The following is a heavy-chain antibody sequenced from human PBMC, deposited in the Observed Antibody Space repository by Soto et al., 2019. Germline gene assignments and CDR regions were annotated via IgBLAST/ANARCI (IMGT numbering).Heavy chain of an antibody. CDR2: ISYDGSNK. J-gene: IGHJ4*02. V-gene: IGHV3-30*18. Sequence: PGGSLRLSCAASGFTFSSYGMHWVRQAPGKGLEWVAVISYDGSNKYYADSVKGRFTISRDNSKNTLYLQMNSLRAEDTAVYYCAKPRYSSGLWYFDYWGQGTLVTVSS. D-gene: IGHD6-19*01. CDR3: AKPRYSSGLWYFDY. CDR1: GFTFSSYG.